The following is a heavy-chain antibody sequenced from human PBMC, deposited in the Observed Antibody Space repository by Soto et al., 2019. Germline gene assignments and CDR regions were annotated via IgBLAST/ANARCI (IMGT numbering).Heavy chain of an antibody. CDR3: ARAHCSGGSCYSDDAFDI. V-gene: IGHV3-48*03. Sequence: WGSLRLSCSASGFTFSSYEMNWFRQAPGKGLEWVSYISSSGSTIYYADSVKGRFTISRDNAKNSLYLQMNSLRAEDTAVYYCARAHCSGGSCYSDDAFDIWGQGTMVTVSS. J-gene: IGHJ3*02. CDR2: ISSSGSTI. CDR1: GFTFSSYE. D-gene: IGHD2-15*01.